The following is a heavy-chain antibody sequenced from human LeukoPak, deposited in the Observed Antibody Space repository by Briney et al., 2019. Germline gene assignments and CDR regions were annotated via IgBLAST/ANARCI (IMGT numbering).Heavy chain of an antibody. V-gene: IGHV3-13*05. CDR1: GFIVNRND. Sequence: GGSLRLSCAASGFIVNRNDMHWVRQAPGKGLEWVSGLLIAGEPYYRSSVKGRFAISSDIAKNSLYLQMDSLGAGDTAVYYCTTVLSSNRYNLCDYWGQGTLVTVSS. J-gene: IGHJ4*02. CDR3: TTVLSSNRYNLCDY. D-gene: IGHD6-13*01. CDR2: LLIAGEP.